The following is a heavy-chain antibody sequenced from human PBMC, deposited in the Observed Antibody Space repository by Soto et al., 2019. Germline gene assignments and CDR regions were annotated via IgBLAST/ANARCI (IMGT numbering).Heavy chain of an antibody. Sequence: GGSLRLSCAASGFTFSSYAMSWVRQAPEKGPEWVSSISGSGGSRYYADSVKGRFTISRDNSKNTVYLQLNSLRVEDTAIYYCAKDRTSAGTTVRFDPWGQGTLVTVSS. CDR2: ISGSGGSR. J-gene: IGHJ5*02. CDR3: AKDRTSAGTTVRFDP. V-gene: IGHV3-23*01. D-gene: IGHD1-1*01. CDR1: GFTFSSYA.